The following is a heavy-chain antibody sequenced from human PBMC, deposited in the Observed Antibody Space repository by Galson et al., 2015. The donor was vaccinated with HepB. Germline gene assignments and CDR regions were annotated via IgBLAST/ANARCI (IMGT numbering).Heavy chain of an antibody. CDR3: AHRTPNALFDY. V-gene: IGHV2-5*01. J-gene: IGHJ4*02. CDR1: GFSLSTSGVG. CDR2: IYWNDDK. Sequence: PALVKPTQTLTLTCTFSGFSLSTSGVGVGWIRQPPGKALEWLALIYWNDDKRYSPSLKSRLTITKDTSKNQVVLTMTNVDPVDTAIYYCAHRTPNALFDYWGQGTLVTVSS.